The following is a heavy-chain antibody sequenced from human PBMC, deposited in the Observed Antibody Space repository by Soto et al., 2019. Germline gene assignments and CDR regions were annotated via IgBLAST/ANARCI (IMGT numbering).Heavy chain of an antibody. J-gene: IGHJ6*02. CDR3: AKELARGYGMDV. CDR1: GFTFSSYA. D-gene: IGHD1-1*01. Sequence: LRLSFAASGFTFSSYAMSWVRQAPGKGLECVSVISGNGGSPYYADSVKGRFAISRDNSKNTLYLQMNSLRAEDSAIYYCAKELARGYGMDVWGQGTTVTVSS. CDR2: ISGNGGSP. V-gene: IGHV3-23*01.